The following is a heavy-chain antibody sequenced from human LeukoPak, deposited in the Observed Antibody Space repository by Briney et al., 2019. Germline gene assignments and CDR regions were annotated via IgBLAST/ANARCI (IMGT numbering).Heavy chain of an antibody. CDR3: ARGNAGTTDY. CDR2: IWYDASNK. J-gene: IGHJ4*02. CDR1: GFTFSSYG. D-gene: IGHD1-7*01. V-gene: IGHV3-33*03. Sequence: GGSLRLSCAASGFTFSSYGMHWVRQAPGKGLEWVAIIWYDASNKWYGESVKGRFTISRDNSKNTLYLQINSLRAEDTVVYYCARGNAGTTDYWGQGTLVTVSS.